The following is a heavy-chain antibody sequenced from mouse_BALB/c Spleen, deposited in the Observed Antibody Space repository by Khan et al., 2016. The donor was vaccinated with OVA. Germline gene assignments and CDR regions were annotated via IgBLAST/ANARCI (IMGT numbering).Heavy chain of an antibody. Sequence: EVELVESGGGLVQPGGSRKLSCAASGFTFSTFGMHWVRQAPAKGLEWVAYISSCSSTIYYVDTVKGRFTISRDNPKNTLFLQMTSLSSEDTAMYYCARAGGRFHWCFDDWGAGTSVTVSS. V-gene: IGHV5-17*02. CDR2: ISSCSSTI. D-gene: IGHD1-1*02. J-gene: IGHJ1*01. CDR1: GFTFSTFG. CDR3: ARAGGRFHWCFDD.